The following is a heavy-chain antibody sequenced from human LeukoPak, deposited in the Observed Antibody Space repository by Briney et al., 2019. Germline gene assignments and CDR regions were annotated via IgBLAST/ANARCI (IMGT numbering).Heavy chain of an antibody. J-gene: IGHJ3*02. CDR2: IYPGDSDT. CDR3: ARLEYCYDSSGYFDAFDI. CDR1: GYSFTSYW. Sequence: GESLKISCKGSGYSFTSYWIGWVRQMPGKGLEWMGIIYPGDSDTRYSPSFQGQVTISADKSISTAYLQWSSLKASDTAMYYCARLEYCYDSSGYFDAFDIWGQGTMVTVSS. V-gene: IGHV5-51*01. D-gene: IGHD3-22*01.